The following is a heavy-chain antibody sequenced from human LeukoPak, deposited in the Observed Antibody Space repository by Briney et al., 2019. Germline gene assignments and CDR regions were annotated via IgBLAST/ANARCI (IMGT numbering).Heavy chain of an antibody. CDR1: GFSLSSYW. CDR3: ARLSDTEGSSTSYRASDI. CDR2: IKRDGSEE. Sequence: GGSLRLSCAASGFSLSSYWMSWVRQAPGKGLEWVANIKRDGSEENYVDSVKGRFTVSRDNAKNSLYLQMNSLRAEDTAVYYCARLSDTEGSSTSYRASDIWGQGTMVTVSS. D-gene: IGHD2-2*01. J-gene: IGHJ3*02. V-gene: IGHV3-7*01.